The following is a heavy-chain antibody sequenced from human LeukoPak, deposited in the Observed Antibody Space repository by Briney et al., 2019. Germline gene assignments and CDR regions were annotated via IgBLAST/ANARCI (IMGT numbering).Heavy chain of an antibody. CDR3: ATGYCSGGSCYFDY. J-gene: IGHJ4*02. D-gene: IGHD2-15*01. Sequence: SETLSLTCAVYGGSFSGYHWTWIRQPPGKGLEWIGEINHSGSTNYNPSLKSRVTISVDTSKNQFSLKLSSVTAADTAGYYCATGYCSGGSCYFDYWGQGTLVTVSS. CDR1: GGSFSGYH. V-gene: IGHV4-34*01. CDR2: INHSGST.